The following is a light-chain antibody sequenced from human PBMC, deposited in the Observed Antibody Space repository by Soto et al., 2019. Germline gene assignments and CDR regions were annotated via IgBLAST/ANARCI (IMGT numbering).Light chain of an antibody. CDR2: KAS. CDR1: QNINRW. Sequence: DIQMTQSPSTLSASVGDRVTVTCRASQNINRWLAWYQQKPGKAPKLLIYKASSLESGVPSRFSGSGSGTEFTLTISRLQPDDFATYFCQQYNSYWTFGQGTKVEIK. CDR3: QQYNSYWT. J-gene: IGKJ1*01. V-gene: IGKV1-5*03.